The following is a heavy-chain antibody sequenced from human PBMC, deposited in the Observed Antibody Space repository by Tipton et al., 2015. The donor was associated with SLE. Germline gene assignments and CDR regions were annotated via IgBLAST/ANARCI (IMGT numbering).Heavy chain of an antibody. CDR2: ISYSGRT. J-gene: IGHJ3*02. V-gene: IGHV4-39*01. D-gene: IGHD3-3*01. Sequence: TLSLTCAVYGGSISSSSSYYWAWIRQPPGKGLEWIGSISYSGRTYYNPSLMSRVAISVDTSKNQFSLRLNSVTAADTAVYYCARARTIDAFDIWGQGTMVTVSP. CDR3: ARARTIDAFDI. CDR1: GGSISSSSSYY.